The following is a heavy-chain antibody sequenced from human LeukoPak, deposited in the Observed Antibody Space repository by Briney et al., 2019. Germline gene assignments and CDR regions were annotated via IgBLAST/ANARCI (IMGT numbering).Heavy chain of an antibody. CDR2: ISSNGGSK. J-gene: IGHJ4*02. CDR1: GFTFSSYA. Sequence: GGSLTLSCSASGFTFSSYAMHWVRQAPGKGLEYVSAISSNGGSKYYADSVKRRFTIARDYSKNTLYLQMSRLRAEDTAVYYCVKEVTYYYGSAGYFDYWGRGTLATV. CDR3: VKEVTYYYGSAGYFDY. D-gene: IGHD3-10*01. V-gene: IGHV3-64D*06.